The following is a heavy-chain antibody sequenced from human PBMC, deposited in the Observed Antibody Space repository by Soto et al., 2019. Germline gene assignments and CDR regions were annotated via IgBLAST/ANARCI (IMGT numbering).Heavy chain of an antibody. J-gene: IGHJ4*02. V-gene: IGHV4-4*03. Sequence: PDTQPLNSVSSGKFKRITMRWTGVRQPPGKGLEWVGEIYDSGSTNYNPSLKGRVTISVDKSKNQFSLKLTSVTAADTDVYYCAGVDTAMVLGYWGQGTLVTVS. CDR1: GKFKRITMR. CDR2: IYDSGST. D-gene: IGHD5-18*01. CDR3: AGVDTAMVLGY.